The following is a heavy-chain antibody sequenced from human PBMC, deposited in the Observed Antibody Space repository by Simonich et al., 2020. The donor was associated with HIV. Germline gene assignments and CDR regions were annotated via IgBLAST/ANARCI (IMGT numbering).Heavy chain of an antibody. V-gene: IGHV3-21*01. Sequence: EVQLVESGGGLVKPGWSLRLSCAASGFTFSSYSMNWVRRAPGKGLEWVSSISSSSSYIYYADSVKGRFTLSRDNDKNYLYLQMNSLRAEDTAVYYCARDGRKGSSTSCSDYWGQGTLVTVSS. D-gene: IGHD2-2*01. CDR1: GFTFSSYS. J-gene: IGHJ4*02. CDR3: ARDGRKGSSTSCSDY. CDR2: ISSSSSYI.